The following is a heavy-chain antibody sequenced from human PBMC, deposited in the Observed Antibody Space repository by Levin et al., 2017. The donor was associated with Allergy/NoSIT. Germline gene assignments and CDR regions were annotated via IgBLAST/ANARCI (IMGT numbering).Heavy chain of an antibody. V-gene: IGHV3-30*18. CDR3: AKEGIAAPREYYDYGMDV. Sequence: GESLKISCAASGFTFSSYGMHWVRQAPGKGLEWVAVISYDGSNKYYADSVKGRFTISRDNSKNTLYLQMNSLRAEDTAVYYCAKEGIAAPREYYDYGMDVWGQGTTVTVSS. CDR1: GFTFSSYG. CDR2: ISYDGSNK. D-gene: IGHD6-6*01. J-gene: IGHJ6*02.